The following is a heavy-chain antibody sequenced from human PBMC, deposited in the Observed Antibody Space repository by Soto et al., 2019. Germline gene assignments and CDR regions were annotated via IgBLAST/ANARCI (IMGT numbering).Heavy chain of an antibody. Sequence: PSETLSLTCAVSGGPISSRTYSWGWIRQPPGKRLEWIGYIYYSGNTKYNPSLESRVTISVDTSKNQFSLQLNSVTPEDTAVYFCARGTFYYDSSGYYLGIPWFDPWGQGTLVTVSS. CDR1: GGPISSRTYS. V-gene: IGHV4-61*05. CDR2: IYYSGNT. CDR3: ARGTFYYDSSGYYLGIPWFDP. J-gene: IGHJ5*02. D-gene: IGHD3-22*01.